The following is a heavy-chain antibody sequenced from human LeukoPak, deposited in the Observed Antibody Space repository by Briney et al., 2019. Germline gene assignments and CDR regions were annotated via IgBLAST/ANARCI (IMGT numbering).Heavy chain of an antibody. J-gene: IGHJ5*02. CDR2: IYWDDDK. Sequence: ESGPTLVNPTQTLTLTCTFSRFSLSTSGVGVGWIRQPPGKALEWLALIYWDDDKRYSPSLKSRLTITKDTSKNQVVLTMTNMDPVDTATYYCAHTSYGFTSPVETGFDPWGQGTLVTVSS. D-gene: IGHD5-18*01. V-gene: IGHV2-5*02. CDR1: RFSLSTSGVG. CDR3: AHTSYGFTSPVETGFDP.